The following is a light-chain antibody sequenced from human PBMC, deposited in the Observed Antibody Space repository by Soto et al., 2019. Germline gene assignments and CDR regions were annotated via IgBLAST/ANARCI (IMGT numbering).Light chain of an antibody. V-gene: IGLV1-40*01. CDR3: AAWDDSLNAWV. J-gene: IGLJ3*02. Sequence: QSVLTQPPSVSGAPGQRVTISCTGSSSNIGAGYDVHWYQQLPGTAPKLLIYSHDQRPSGVPDRISASRSGTAASLAISGLRSEDEAFYYCAAWDDSLNAWVFGGGTKLTVL. CDR1: SSNIGAGYD. CDR2: SHD.